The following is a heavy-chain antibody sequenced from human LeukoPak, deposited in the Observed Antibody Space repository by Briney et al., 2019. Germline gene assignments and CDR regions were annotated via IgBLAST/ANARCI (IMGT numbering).Heavy chain of an antibody. J-gene: IGHJ4*02. CDR3: ARDLGTRKSIAFAD. CDR2: ISSNNSYI. Sequence: GGSLRLSCAASGLSFSSYRMNWVRQAPGKGLEWVASISSNNSYIYYADSVKGRFTISRDNGENSLHLQMNSLRAEDAAVYYCARDLGTRKSIAFADWGQGTLVTVSS. CDR1: GLSFSSYR. V-gene: IGHV3-21*01. D-gene: IGHD6-6*01.